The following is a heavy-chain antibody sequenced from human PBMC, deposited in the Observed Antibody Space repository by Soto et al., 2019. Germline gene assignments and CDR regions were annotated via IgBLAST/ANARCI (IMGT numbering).Heavy chain of an antibody. J-gene: IGHJ6*03. CDR1: GFTFSSYS. CDR2: ISSSSSTI. CDR3: ARDVIKYDFWSGYPSYYYYYIDV. Sequence: EVQLVESGGGLVQPGGSLRLSCAASGFTFSSYSMNWVRQAPGKGLEWVSYISSSSSTIYYADSVKGRFTISRDNAKNSMYLQMNSLRAEDTAVYYCARDVIKYDFWSGYPSYYYYYIDVWGKGTTVTVSS. V-gene: IGHV3-48*01. D-gene: IGHD3-3*01.